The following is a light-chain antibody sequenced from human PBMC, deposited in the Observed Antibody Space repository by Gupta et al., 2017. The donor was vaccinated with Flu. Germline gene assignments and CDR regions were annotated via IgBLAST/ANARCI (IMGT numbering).Light chain of an antibody. CDR3: QQYNKWPPLT. V-gene: IGKV3-15*01. Sequence: EIVMTQSPATLSVSPGERATLSCRASQSVGGNLAWYQQKPGQSPRLLIYHASTRVTGIPARFSGSGSGTEFILTISSLQSEDFAVYFCQQYNKWPPLTFGGGTKVEIK. J-gene: IGKJ4*01. CDR1: QSVGGN. CDR2: HAS.